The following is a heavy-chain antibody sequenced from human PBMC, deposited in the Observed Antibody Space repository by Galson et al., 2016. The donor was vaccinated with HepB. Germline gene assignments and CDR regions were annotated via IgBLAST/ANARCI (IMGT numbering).Heavy chain of an antibody. V-gene: IGHV3-30-3*01. Sequence: SPRLSCADSGFTFSSFTMLWLRQAPGTGLERVAATSYDGSINYYGVSVKGRFPISRDNYKNMLYVQMNSLRAGDTDVYYCARGRGPGVTVTALDYGGQGTVVTVSS. J-gene: IGHJ4*02. CDR1: GFTFSSFT. CDR3: ARGRGPGVTVTALDY. D-gene: IGHD4-17*01. CDR2: TSYDGSIN.